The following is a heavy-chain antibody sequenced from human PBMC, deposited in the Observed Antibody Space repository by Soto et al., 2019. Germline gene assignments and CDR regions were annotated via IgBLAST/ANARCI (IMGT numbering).Heavy chain of an antibody. CDR2: INPSGGST. CDR3: ARTMYGSGWDTLAGYGMDV. Sequence: QVQLVQSGAEVKKPGASVKVSCKASGYTFTSYYMHWVRQAPGQGLEWMGIINPSGGSTSYAQKFQGRATMTRDTSTSTVYMELSSLRSEDTAVYYCARTMYGSGWDTLAGYGMDVWGQGTTVTVSS. V-gene: IGHV1-46*01. D-gene: IGHD6-19*01. CDR1: GYTFTSYY. J-gene: IGHJ6*02.